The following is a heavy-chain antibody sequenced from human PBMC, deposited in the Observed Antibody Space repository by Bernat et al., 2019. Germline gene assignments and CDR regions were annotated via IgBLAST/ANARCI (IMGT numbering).Heavy chain of an antibody. CDR2: ISGSGGST. J-gene: IGHJ6*03. Sequence: EVQLVESGGGLVQPGGSLRLSCAASGFTFSSYAMSWVRQAPGKGLEWVSVISGSGGSTYYAGSVKGRFTISRDNSKNTLYLQMNSLRAEDTAVYYCAKGGAGSLTYYYYYYMDVWGKGTTVTVSS. CDR3: AKGGAGSLTYYYYYYMDV. CDR1: GFTFSSYA. D-gene: IGHD6-19*01. V-gene: IGHV3-23*04.